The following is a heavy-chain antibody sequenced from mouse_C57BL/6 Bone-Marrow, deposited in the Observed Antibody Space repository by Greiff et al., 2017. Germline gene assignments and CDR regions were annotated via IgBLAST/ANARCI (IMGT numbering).Heavy chain of an antibody. V-gene: IGHV1-82*01. Sequence: QVQLQQSGPELVKPGASVKISCKASGYAFSSSWMNWVKQRPGKGLEWIGRIYPGDGATNYNGKFTGKATLTADKSSSTAYMQLSSLTSEDSSVYFCAREITTVVCAFAYWGQGTLVTVSA. D-gene: IGHD1-1*01. CDR1: GYAFSSSW. J-gene: IGHJ3*01. CDR2: IYPGDGAT. CDR3: AREITTVVCAFAY.